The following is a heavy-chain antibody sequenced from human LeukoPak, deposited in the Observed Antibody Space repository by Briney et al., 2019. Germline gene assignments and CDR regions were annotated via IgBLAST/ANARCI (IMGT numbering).Heavy chain of an antibody. Sequence: GRSLRLSCAASGFTFSSYGMHWVRQAPGKGLEWVAFIRYDGSNKYYADSVKGRFTISRDNSKNTLYLQMNSLRAEDTAVYYCAKDRPSIFGVVMGFDYWGQGTLVTVSS. D-gene: IGHD3-3*01. CDR2: IRYDGSNK. CDR1: GFTFSSYG. J-gene: IGHJ4*02. CDR3: AKDRPSIFGVVMGFDY. V-gene: IGHV3-30*02.